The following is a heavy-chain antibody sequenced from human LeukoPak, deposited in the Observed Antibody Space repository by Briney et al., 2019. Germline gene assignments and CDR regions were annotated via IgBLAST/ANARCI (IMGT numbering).Heavy chain of an antibody. J-gene: IGHJ4*02. CDR1: GGTFSSYA. Sequence: SVKVSCKASGGTFSSYAISWVRQAPGQGLEWMGGIIAIFGTANYAQKLQGRVTINTDESTSTAYMELSSLRSEDTAVYYCAREGRYDFWSGYYSGSPYFDYWGQGTLVTVSS. CDR2: IIAIFGTA. D-gene: IGHD3-3*01. CDR3: AREGRYDFWSGYYSGSPYFDY. V-gene: IGHV1-69*05.